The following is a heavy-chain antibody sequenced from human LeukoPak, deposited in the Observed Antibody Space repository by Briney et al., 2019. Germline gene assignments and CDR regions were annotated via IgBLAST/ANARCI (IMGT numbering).Heavy chain of an antibody. D-gene: IGHD6-19*01. CDR3: AKDLSRAVAADWFDP. Sequence: GGSLRLSCAASGFTFSNYDMSLVRQAPGKGPEWVSSISDSVSSTYYADSVKGRFTISRDNSKNTLYLQMTNLRAADTAVYYCAKDLSRAVAADWFDPWEQGSLVTVSS. J-gene: IGHJ5*02. CDR1: GFTFSNYD. V-gene: IGHV3-23*01. CDR2: ISDSVSST.